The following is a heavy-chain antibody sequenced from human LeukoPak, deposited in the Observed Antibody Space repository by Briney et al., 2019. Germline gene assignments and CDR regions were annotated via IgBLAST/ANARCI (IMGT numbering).Heavy chain of an antibody. V-gene: IGHV5-51*01. CDR2: IYPGDSDT. J-gene: IGHJ3*02. Sequence: GESLKISCKGSGYSFTSYWIGWVRQMPGKGLEWMGIIYPGDSDTRYSPSFQGQVTISADKSISTAYLQWSSLKASDTAMYYCATTAPGIVVVPAAIPLDAFDIWGQGTMVTVSS. D-gene: IGHD2-2*01. CDR3: ATTAPGIVVVPAAIPLDAFDI. CDR1: GYSFTSYW.